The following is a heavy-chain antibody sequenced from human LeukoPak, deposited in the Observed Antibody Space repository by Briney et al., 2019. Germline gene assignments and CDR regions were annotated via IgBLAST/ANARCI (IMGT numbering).Heavy chain of an antibody. CDR2: MNPNSGNT. V-gene: IGHV1-8*01. Sequence: GASAKVSCKASGYTFTSYDINWVRQATGQGLEWMGWMNPNSGNTGHAQKFQGRVTMTRNTSISTAYMELSSLRSEDTAVYYCARVDYYGSGSYLREYYYYGMDVWGQGTTVTVSS. J-gene: IGHJ6*02. CDR3: ARVDYYGSGSYLREYYYYGMDV. D-gene: IGHD3-10*01. CDR1: GYTFTSYD.